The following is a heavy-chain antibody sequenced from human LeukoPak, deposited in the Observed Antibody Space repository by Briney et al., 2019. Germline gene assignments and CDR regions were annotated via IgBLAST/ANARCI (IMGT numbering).Heavy chain of an antibody. D-gene: IGHD7-27*01. CDR2: IYYSGST. CDR3: ARVSGDPGSYWYFDL. J-gene: IGHJ2*01. Sequence: SETLSLTCTVSGYSISSGYYWGWIRQPPGKGLEWIGSIYYSGSTYYNPSLKSRVTISVDTSKNQFSLKLSSVTAADTAVYYCARVSGDPGSYWYFDLWGRGTLVTVSS. V-gene: IGHV4-38-2*02. CDR1: GYSISSGYY.